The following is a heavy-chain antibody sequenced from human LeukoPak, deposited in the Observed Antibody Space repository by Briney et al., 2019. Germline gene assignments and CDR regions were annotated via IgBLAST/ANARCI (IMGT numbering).Heavy chain of an antibody. Sequence: GGSLRLSCAASGFTFSSHWMHWVRQAPGKGLVWVSRINSDGSSTSYADSVKGRFTISRDNAKNTLYLQMNSLRAEDTAVYYCARGPPYGSGSYYPGDYWGQGTLVTVSS. J-gene: IGHJ4*02. CDR3: ARGPPYGSGSYYPGDY. D-gene: IGHD3-10*01. CDR1: GFTFSSHW. CDR2: INSDGSST. V-gene: IGHV3-74*01.